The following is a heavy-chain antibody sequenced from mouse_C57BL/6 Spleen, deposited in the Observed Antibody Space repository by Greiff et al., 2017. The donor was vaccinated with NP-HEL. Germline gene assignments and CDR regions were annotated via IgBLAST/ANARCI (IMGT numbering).Heavy chain of an antibody. CDR2: IYPVSGET. D-gene: IGHD2-2*01. CDR1: GYTFTDHI. J-gene: IGHJ4*01. Sequence: QVQLQQSGAELASPGASVTLSCKASGYTFTDHIMNWVKKRPGQGLEWIGRIYPVSGETNYNQKFMGKATFSVDRSSSTVYMVLNSLTSEDPAVYYGGRSPLWGYDRGEDYAMDYWGQGTSVTVSS. CDR3: GRSPLWGYDRGEDYAMDY. V-gene: IGHV1-11*01.